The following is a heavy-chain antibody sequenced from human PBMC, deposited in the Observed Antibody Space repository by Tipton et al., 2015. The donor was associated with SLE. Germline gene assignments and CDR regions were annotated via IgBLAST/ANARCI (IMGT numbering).Heavy chain of an antibody. V-gene: IGHV4-34*01. Sequence: TLSLTCTVSSGSISSYHWSWIRKPPGKGLEWIGEINHSGSTNYNPSLKSRVTISIDTSKNQISLNLNSVTAADTAVYYCARGGVLVAGDFDYWGQGTLVIVS. D-gene: IGHD6-19*01. CDR2: INHSGST. CDR3: ARGGVLVAGDFDY. CDR1: SGSISSYH. J-gene: IGHJ4*02.